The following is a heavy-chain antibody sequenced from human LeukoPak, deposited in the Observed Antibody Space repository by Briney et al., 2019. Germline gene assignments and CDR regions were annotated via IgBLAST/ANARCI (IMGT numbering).Heavy chain of an antibody. D-gene: IGHD3-10*01. Sequence: SETLSLTCTVSGGSISGFYWSWIRQPPGKGLEWIGYVYYSGSPNYNPSLKSRVTISVDTSENQFSLKLNFVTAADTAVYYCARGGFREFDSWGQGTLVIVSS. CDR3: ARGGFREFDS. V-gene: IGHV4-59*01. CDR2: VYYSGSP. CDR1: GGSISGFY. J-gene: IGHJ4*02.